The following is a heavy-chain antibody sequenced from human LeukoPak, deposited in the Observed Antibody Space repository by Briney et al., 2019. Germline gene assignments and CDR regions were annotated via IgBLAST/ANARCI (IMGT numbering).Heavy chain of an antibody. Sequence: AASVTVSCKVSGYTLTELSMHWVRQAPGKGLEWMGGFDPEDGETIYAQKFQGRVTMTEDTSTDTAYMELSSLRSEDTAVYYCATGLQLWFDYWGQGTLVTVSS. CDR1: GYTLTELS. D-gene: IGHD5-18*01. V-gene: IGHV1-24*01. CDR3: ATGLQLWFDY. J-gene: IGHJ4*02. CDR2: FDPEDGET.